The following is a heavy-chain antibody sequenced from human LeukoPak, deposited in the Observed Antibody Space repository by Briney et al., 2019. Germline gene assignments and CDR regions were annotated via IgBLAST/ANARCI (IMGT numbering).Heavy chain of an antibody. J-gene: IGHJ6*02. CDR2: IKQDGSEK. CDR3: AKGKGPTMVRGVNYYGMDV. Sequence: PGRSLRLSCAASGFTFSSYGMHWVRQAPGKGLEWVANIKQDGSEKYYVDSVKGRFTISRDNAKNSLYLQMNSLRAEDTALYYCAKGKGPTMVRGVNYYGMDVWGQGTTVTVSS. CDR1: GFTFSSYG. D-gene: IGHD3-10*01. V-gene: IGHV3-7*03.